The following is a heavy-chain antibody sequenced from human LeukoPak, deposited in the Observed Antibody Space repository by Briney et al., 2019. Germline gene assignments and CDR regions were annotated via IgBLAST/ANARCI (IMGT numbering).Heavy chain of an antibody. V-gene: IGHV3-48*04. CDR2: ISSSSSTI. Sequence: GGSLRLSCAASGFTFSSYSMNWVRQAPGKGLEWVSYISSSSSTIYYADSVKGRFTISRDNAKNSLYLQMNSLRAEDTAVYYCARGYSSGWYMGVYDAFDIWGQGTMVTVSS. D-gene: IGHD6-19*01. CDR3: ARGYSSGWYMGVYDAFDI. CDR1: GFTFSSYS. J-gene: IGHJ3*02.